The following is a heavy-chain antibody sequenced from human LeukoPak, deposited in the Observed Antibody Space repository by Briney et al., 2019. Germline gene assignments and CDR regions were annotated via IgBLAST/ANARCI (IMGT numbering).Heavy chain of an antibody. CDR1: GFTFSSYG. CDR2: ISYDGSNK. J-gene: IGHJ5*02. Sequence: PGGSLRLSCAASGFTFSSYGMHWVRQAPGKGLEWVAVISYDGSNKYYADSVKGRFTISRDNSKNTLYLQMNSLRAEDTAVYYCAKARAGWLREYNWFDPWGQGTLVTVSS. CDR3: AKARAGWLREYNWFDP. V-gene: IGHV3-30*18. D-gene: IGHD5-18*01.